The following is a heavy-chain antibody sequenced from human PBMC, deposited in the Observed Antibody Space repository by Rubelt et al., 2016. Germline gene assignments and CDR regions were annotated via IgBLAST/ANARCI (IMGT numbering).Heavy chain of an antibody. CDR3: ATFSTRLEESVTSRLLDV. CDR1: GGSFSGYY. Sequence: QVQLQQWGAGLLKPSETLSLTCAVYGGSFSGYYWSWIRQPPGKGLEWIGEINHSGSTNYNPSLKVVVTVSVATSKNHFARKLGSGTAADTAVYYCATFSTRLEESVTSRLLDVWGQGTTVTVSS. D-gene: IGHD2-2*01. J-gene: IGHJ6*02. V-gene: IGHV4-34*01. CDR2: INHSGST.